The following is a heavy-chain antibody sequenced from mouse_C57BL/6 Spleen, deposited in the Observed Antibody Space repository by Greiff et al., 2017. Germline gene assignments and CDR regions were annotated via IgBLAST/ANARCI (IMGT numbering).Heavy chain of an antibody. V-gene: IGHV2-6*02. J-gene: IGHJ1*03. CDR1: GFSLTSYG. Sequence: VQLLESGPGLVAPSQSLSITCTVSGFSLTSYGVHWVRQPPGKGLEWLVVIWSDGSTTCNTALKTRLSISKDNSKSQVFLKMNSLQTDDTAMYYCARHEDDSSSYWYFDVWGTGTTVTVSS. CDR3: ARHEDDSSSYWYFDV. D-gene: IGHD1-1*01. CDR2: IWSDGST.